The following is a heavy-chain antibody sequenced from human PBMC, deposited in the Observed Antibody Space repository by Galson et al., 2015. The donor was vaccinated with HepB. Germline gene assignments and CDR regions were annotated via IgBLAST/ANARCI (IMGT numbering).Heavy chain of an antibody. D-gene: IGHD3-22*01. V-gene: IGHV1-18*01. CDR1: GYTFTSCG. CDR2: ISAYNGNT. J-gene: IGHJ4*02. CDR3: ARASWDYYDSSGFDY. Sequence: SVKVSCKASGYTFTSCGISWVRQAPGQGLEWMGWISAYNGNTNYAQKLQGRVTMTTDTSTSTAYMELRSLRSDDTAVYYCARASWDYYDSSGFDYWGQGTLVTVSS.